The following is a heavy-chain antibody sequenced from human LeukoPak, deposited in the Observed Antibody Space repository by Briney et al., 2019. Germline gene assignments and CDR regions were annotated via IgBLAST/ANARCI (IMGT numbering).Heavy chain of an antibody. V-gene: IGHV1-2*02. CDR3: ARETSIPKNWGFDSYFDY. Sequence: ASAKVSCKTSGYTFTDFYIHWVRQAPGQGLEWMGWINTNSGGTNYSQKFQGRVTMTWDTSISTAYMELSRLRSDDTAVYYCARETSIPKNWGFDSYFDYWGQGTLVTVSS. D-gene: IGHD7-27*01. CDR2: INTNSGGT. CDR1: GYTFTDFY. J-gene: IGHJ4*02.